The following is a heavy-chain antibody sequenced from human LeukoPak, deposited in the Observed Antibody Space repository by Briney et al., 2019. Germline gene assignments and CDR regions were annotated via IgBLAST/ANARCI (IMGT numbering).Heavy chain of an antibody. Sequence: ASVNVSCKASGYTFTKYGISWVRQAPGQGREGMGWISAYNGNTYYAQNFQGRVTMTTDTSTSTAYMDPGSLTSDDTAVYYCATDPPGLTPGYTVYSGPPRSTWFDPWGQGTLATVSS. D-gene: IGHD3-9*01. V-gene: IGHV1-18*01. CDR2: ISAYNGNT. CDR3: ATDPPGLTPGYTVYSGPPRSTWFDP. CDR1: GYTFTKYG. J-gene: IGHJ5*02.